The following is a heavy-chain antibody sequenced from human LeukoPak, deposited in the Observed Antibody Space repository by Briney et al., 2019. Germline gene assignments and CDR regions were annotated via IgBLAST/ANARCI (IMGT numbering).Heavy chain of an antibody. D-gene: IGHD2-15*01. CDR1: GGSFRGYY. Sequence: SETLSLTCGVYGGSFRGYYWSWIRQPPGKGLEWIGEVNHSGSANYNPSLKSRVTISVDTSKTQFSLKLSSVTAADTAVYYCARGIVLLVAACFDPWGQGTLVTVSS. CDR2: VNHSGSA. V-gene: IGHV4-34*01. J-gene: IGHJ5*02. CDR3: ARGIVLLVAACFDP.